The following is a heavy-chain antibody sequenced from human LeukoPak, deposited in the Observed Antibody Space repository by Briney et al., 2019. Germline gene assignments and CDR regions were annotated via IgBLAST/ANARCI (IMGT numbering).Heavy chain of an antibody. CDR3: ARCLPAARGHGMDV. D-gene: IGHD2-2*01. Sequence: GGSLRLSCAASGFTFSSCWMSWVRQAPGKGLEWVANIKQDGSEKYYVDSVKGRFTISRDNAKNSLYLQMNSLRAEDTAVYYCARCLPAARGHGMDVWGQGTTVTVSS. V-gene: IGHV3-7*01. CDR2: IKQDGSEK. J-gene: IGHJ6*02. CDR1: GFTFSSCW.